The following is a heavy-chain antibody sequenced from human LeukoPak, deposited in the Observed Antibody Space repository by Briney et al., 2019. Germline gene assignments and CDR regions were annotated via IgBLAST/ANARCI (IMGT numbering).Heavy chain of an antibody. V-gene: IGHV3-74*01. CDR2: IASDGSST. CDR1: GFIFSSYW. J-gene: IGHJ4*02. CDR3: ARGRPHGNDY. D-gene: IGHD4-23*01. Sequence: GGSLRLSCAASGFIFSSYWMNWVRQAPGKGLVWVSRIASDGSSTTHADSVKGRFSISRDNAKNTLYLQMNSLRVEDTAVYYCARGRPHGNDYWGQGTLVTVSS.